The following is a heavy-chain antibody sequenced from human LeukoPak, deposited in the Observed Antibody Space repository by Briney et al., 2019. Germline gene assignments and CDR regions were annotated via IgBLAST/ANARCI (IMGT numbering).Heavy chain of an antibody. V-gene: IGHV3-23*01. D-gene: IGHD3-22*01. CDR1: GITVSTYS. J-gene: IGHJ4*02. CDR2: IRGSGGST. Sequence: PGGSLRLSCAASGITVSTYSMNWVRQAPGKGLEWVSAIRGSGGSTYYADSVKGRFTISRDNSKNTLYLQMSSLRAEDTAVYYCAKNYYDSSGYGFDFWGQGTLVTVSS. CDR3: AKNYYDSSGYGFDF.